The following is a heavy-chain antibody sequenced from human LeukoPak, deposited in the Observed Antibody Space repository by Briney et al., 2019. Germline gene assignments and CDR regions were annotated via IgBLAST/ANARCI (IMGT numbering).Heavy chain of an antibody. J-gene: IGHJ5*02. CDR2: IYSGGDT. D-gene: IGHD6-13*01. CDR1: GFTVSSNY. CDR3: ARGQIAAAGPFDP. V-gene: IGHV3-53*01. Sequence: GGSLRLSCAASGFTVSSNYMSWVRQAPGKGLEWVSVIYSGGDTYYADSVKGRFTISRDNSKNTLYLQMNTLRAEDTAVYYCARGQIAAAGPFDPWGQGTLVTVSS.